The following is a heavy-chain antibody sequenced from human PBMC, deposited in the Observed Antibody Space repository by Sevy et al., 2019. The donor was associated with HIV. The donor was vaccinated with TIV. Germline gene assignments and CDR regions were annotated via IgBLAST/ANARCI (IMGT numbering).Heavy chain of an antibody. CDR3: GRDKESLWFGELGGFDP. CDR2: ISSSGSTI. J-gene: IGHJ5*02. V-gene: IGHV3-11*01. Sequence: GGSLRLSCAASGFTFSDYYMSWIRQAPGKGLEWVSYISSSGSTIYYADSVKGRFTISRDNAKNSLYLQMNSLRAEDTAVDYCGRDKESLWFGELGGFDPWGQGTLVTVSS. D-gene: IGHD3-10*01. CDR1: GFTFSDYY.